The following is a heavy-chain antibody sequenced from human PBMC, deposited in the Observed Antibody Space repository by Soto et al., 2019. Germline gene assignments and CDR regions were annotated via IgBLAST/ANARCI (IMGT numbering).Heavy chain of an antibody. D-gene: IGHD6-13*01. CDR1: GYSFTSYW. CDR2: IYPGDSDT. V-gene: IGHV5-51*01. J-gene: IGHJ6*02. CDR3: ASRGSAAAGTSDGMDV. Sequence: GESLKISCKGPGYSFTSYWIGWVRQMPGKGLEWMGIIYPGDSDTRYSPSLQGQVTISADKSISTAYLQWSSLKASDTAMYYCASRGSAAAGTSDGMDVWGQGTTVTVSS.